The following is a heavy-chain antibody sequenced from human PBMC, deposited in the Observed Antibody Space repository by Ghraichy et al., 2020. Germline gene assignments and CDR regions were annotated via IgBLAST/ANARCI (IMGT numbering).Heavy chain of an antibody. CDR3: ARLYSSSSYSTFDY. CDR2: ISYSGST. V-gene: IGHV4-59*08. Sequence: SETLSLTCTVSGGSISSYYWTWIRQPPGKGLEWIGYISYSGSTNYNPSLKSRVTISIDTSKNQFSLKLSSVTAADTAVYYCARLYSSSSYSTFDYWGQGTLVTVSS. J-gene: IGHJ4*02. D-gene: IGHD6-6*01. CDR1: GGSISSYY.